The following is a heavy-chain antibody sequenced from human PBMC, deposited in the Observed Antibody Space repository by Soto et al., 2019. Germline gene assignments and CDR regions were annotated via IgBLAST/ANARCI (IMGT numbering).Heavy chain of an antibody. D-gene: IGHD3-16*02. Sequence: QVKLVQSGAEVRKPGSSVKVSCKASGGTLTISSHGISWVRQAPGQGLEWMGGIIAMFGTANYAQKFQGRVTITADESTSTAYMELSSLRSEDTAVYYCGVPIWGSYRLRNHGMDVWGQGTAVTVSS. CDR3: GVPIWGSYRLRNHGMDV. J-gene: IGHJ6*02. V-gene: IGHV1-69*01. CDR2: IIAMFGTA. CDR1: GGTLTISSHG.